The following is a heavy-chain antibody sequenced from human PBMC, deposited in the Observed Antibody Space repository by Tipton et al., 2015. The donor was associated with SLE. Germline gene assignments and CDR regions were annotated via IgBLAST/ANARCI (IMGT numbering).Heavy chain of an antibody. CDR2: IYYSGST. J-gene: IGHJ5*02. V-gene: IGHV4-31*03. Sequence: TLSLTCTVSGGSISSGGYYWSWTRQHPGKGLEWIGYIYYSGSTYYNPSLKSRVTISVDTSKNQFSLKLSSVTAADTAVYYCARGSYSSSSGLNWFDPWDQGTLVSVSS. CDR1: GGSISSGGYY. D-gene: IGHD6-6*01. CDR3: ARGSYSSSSGLNWFDP.